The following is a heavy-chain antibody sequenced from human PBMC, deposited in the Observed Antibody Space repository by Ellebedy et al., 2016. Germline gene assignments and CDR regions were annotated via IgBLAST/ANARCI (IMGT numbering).Heavy chain of an antibody. Sequence: GESLKISXAASGFTFSVSAMHWVRQAPGKGLEWVAGIEQDGNVKQYVDSVKGRFTIARGNAKNSLSLQMDSLRVEDTAVYYCAKMMYTGNYFDYWGPGTVVTVSS. CDR2: IEQDGNVK. V-gene: IGHV3-7*01. CDR1: GFTFSVSA. J-gene: IGHJ4*02. CDR3: AKMMYTGNYFDY. D-gene: IGHD7-27*01.